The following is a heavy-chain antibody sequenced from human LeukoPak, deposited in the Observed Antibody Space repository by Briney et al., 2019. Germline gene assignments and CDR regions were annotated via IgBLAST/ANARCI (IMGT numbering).Heavy chain of an antibody. CDR1: GFTFSSYG. Sequence: PGGSLRLSCAASGFTFSSYGMHWVRQAPGKGLEWVAVISYDGSNKYYADSVKGRFTISRDNSKNTLYLQMNSLRAEDTAVYYCAKDLGYSSGWQHIIDYWGQGTPVTISS. D-gene: IGHD6-25*01. CDR2: ISYDGSNK. J-gene: IGHJ4*02. V-gene: IGHV3-30*18. CDR3: AKDLGYSSGWQHIIDY.